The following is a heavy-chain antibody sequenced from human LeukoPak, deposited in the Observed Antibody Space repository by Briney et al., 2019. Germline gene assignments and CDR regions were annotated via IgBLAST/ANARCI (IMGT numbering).Heavy chain of an antibody. J-gene: IGHJ6*02. D-gene: IGHD3-22*01. CDR1: GYTFTTYG. CDR3: ARQHSSGYYSPHYYYGMDV. V-gene: IGHV1-18*01. CDR2: INAYKGNT. Sequence: ASVKVSCKASGYTFTTYGISWVRQAPGQGLEWMGWINAYKGNTNYAQKLQGRVTMTTDTSTSTAYMELRSLRSDDTAVYYCARQHSSGYYSPHYYYGMDVWGQGTTVTVSS.